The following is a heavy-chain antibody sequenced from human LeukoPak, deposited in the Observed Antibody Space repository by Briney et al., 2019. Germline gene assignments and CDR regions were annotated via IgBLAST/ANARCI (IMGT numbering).Heavy chain of an antibody. CDR3: ARDSRDIVVVTASYYYYGMDV. CDR1: GGTFSSYA. CDR2: IIPILGIA. D-gene: IGHD2-21*02. V-gene: IGHV1-69*04. Sequence: SVKVSCKASGGTFSSYAISWVRQAPGQGLEWMGRIIPILGIANYAQKFQGRVTITADKSTSTAYMELSSLRSEDTAVYYCARDSRDIVVVTASYYYYGMDVWGQGTTVTVSS. J-gene: IGHJ6*02.